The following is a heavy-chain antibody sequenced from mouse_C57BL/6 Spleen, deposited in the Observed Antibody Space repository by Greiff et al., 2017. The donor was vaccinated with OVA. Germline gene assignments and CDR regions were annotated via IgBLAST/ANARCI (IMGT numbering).Heavy chain of an antibody. J-gene: IGHJ4*01. CDR3: ASRYYGSSDYAMDY. V-gene: IGHV1-50*01. CDR1: GYTFTSYW. Sequence: QVQLQQPGAELVKPGASVKLSCKASGYTFTSYWMQWVKQRPGQGLEWIGELDPSDSYPNYNQKFKGKATLTVDTSSSTAYMQLSSLTSEDSAVYYCASRYYGSSDYAMDYWGQGTSVTVSS. D-gene: IGHD1-1*01. CDR2: LDPSDSYP.